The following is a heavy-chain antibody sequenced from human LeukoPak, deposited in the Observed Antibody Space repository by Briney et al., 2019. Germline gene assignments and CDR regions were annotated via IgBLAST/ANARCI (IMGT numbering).Heavy chain of an antibody. CDR1: GYTFSGNY. CDR2: INPNSGGT. CDR3: ARAVNYYDSSGYYLDY. D-gene: IGHD3-22*01. Sequence: GASVKVSCKASGYTFSGNYIQWVRQATGQGLEWMGWINPNSGGTNYAQRFQGRVTMTRDTSIITAYMELSRLRSDDTAVYYCARAVNYYDSSGYYLDYWGQGTLVTVSS. V-gene: IGHV1-2*02. J-gene: IGHJ4*02.